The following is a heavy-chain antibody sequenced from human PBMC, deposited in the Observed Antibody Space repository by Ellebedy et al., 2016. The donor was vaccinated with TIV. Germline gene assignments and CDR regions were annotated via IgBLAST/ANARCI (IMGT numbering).Heavy chain of an antibody. V-gene: IGHV1-2*02. CDR3: AREGGDCSSTSCSEQDAFDI. Sequence: ASVKVSXXASGYTFTGYYMHWVRQAPGQGLEWIGWINPNSGGTNYAQKFQGRVTMTRDTSISTAYMELSRLRSDDTAVYYCAREGGDCSSTSCSEQDAFDIWGQGTTVTVSS. CDR2: INPNSGGT. CDR1: GYTFTGYY. J-gene: IGHJ3*02. D-gene: IGHD2-2*01.